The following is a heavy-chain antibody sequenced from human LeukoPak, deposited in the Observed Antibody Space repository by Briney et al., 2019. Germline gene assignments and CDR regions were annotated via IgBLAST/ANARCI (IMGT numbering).Heavy chain of an antibody. CDR2: TYPGDSDT. J-gene: IGHJ4*02. V-gene: IGHV5-51*01. CDR1: GYSFANYW. CDR3: ARSSPPFSFDY. Sequence: GESLKISCKGSGYSFANYWIGWVRQMPGKGLEWMGITYPGDSDTRYSPSFQGQVTISADKSISTAYLQWSSLKASDTAMYYCARSSPPFSFDYWGQGTLVTVSS.